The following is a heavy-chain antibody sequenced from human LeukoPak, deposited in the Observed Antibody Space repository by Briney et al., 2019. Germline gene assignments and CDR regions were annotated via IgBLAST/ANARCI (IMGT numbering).Heavy chain of an antibody. J-gene: IGHJ4*02. Sequence: PGGSLRLSCAASGFTFSSYTMHWIRQAPGKGPEWVSSISGSNSYIFYADSVKGRFTVSRDNAKDSLYLQMNSLRAEDTAVYYCAKSSYYDSSGYYREYYFDYWGQGTLVTVSS. CDR1: GFTFSSYT. D-gene: IGHD3-22*01. CDR2: ISGSNSYI. CDR3: AKSSYYDSSGYYREYYFDY. V-gene: IGHV3-21*04.